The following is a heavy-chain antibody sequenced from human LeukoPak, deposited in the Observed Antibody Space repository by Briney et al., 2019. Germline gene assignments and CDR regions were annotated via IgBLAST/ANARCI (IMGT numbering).Heavy chain of an antibody. CDR3: AREGRGVTTGYMDV. CDR1: GGSMSSSSFY. V-gene: IGHV4-39*07. J-gene: IGHJ6*03. D-gene: IGHD4-11*01. Sequence: SETLSLTCTVSGGSMSSSSFYWGWIRQPPGKGLEWIGSVYYGGTTYYNPSLQSRVTISIDTSKNQFSLKLSSVTAADTAVYYCAREGRGVTTGYMDVWGKGTTVTVSS. CDR2: VYYGGTT.